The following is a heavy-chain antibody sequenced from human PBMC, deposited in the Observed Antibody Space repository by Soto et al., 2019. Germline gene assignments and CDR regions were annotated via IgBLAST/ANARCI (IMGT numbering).Heavy chain of an antibody. J-gene: IGHJ4*02. Sequence: PSETLSLTCSVSGDSISTSNYYWGWIRQPPGKGLEWIGHLFYSGGTYYNPSLKSRVSISVDTSKNEFSLKLTSITAAEDTAVYYCAKDTGSSGWPDYWGQGTLVTVSS. CDR2: LFYSGGT. V-gene: IGHV4-39*07. CDR3: AKDTGSSGWPDY. D-gene: IGHD6-19*01. CDR1: GDSISTSNYY.